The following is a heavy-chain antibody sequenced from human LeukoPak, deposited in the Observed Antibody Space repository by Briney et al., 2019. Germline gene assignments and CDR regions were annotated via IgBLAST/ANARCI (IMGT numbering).Heavy chain of an antibody. J-gene: IGHJ4*02. V-gene: IGHV4-30-4*08. D-gene: IGHD3-16*02. CDR3: ARDRVDYDYVWGSYRIMDY. Sequence: SETLSLTCTVSGGSISSGDYYWSWIRQPPGKGLEWIGYIYYSGSTYYNPSLKSRVTISVDTSKNQFSLKLSSVTAADTAVYYCARDRVDYDYVWGSYRIMDYWGQGTLVTVSS. CDR1: GGSISSGDYY. CDR2: IYYSGST.